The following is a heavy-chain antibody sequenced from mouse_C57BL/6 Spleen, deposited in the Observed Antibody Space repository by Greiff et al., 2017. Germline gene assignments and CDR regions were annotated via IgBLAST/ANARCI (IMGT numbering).Heavy chain of an antibody. D-gene: IGHD2-14*01. CDR2: IYPGSGST. CDR1: GYTFTSYW. Sequence: QVQLQQPGAELVKPGASVKMSCKASGYTFTSYWITWVKQRPGQGLEWIGDIYPGSGSTNYNEKFKSKATLTADTSSSTAYMQLSSLTSEDSAVYYCARGVRRGAMDDWGQGTSVTVSS. J-gene: IGHJ4*01. V-gene: IGHV1-55*01. CDR3: ARGVRRGAMDD.